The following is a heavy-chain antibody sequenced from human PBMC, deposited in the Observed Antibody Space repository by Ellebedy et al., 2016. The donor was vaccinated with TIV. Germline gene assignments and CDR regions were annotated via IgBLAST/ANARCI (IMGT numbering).Heavy chain of an antibody. V-gene: IGHV3-7*03. CDR1: GFTFSSYW. CDR3: ARLQMTTTFNWFDP. CDR2: IKQGGSEK. D-gene: IGHD4-17*01. J-gene: IGHJ5*02. Sequence: GGSLRLXCAASGFTFSSYWMSWVRQAPGKGLEWVANIKQGGSEKYYVDSVKGRFTISRDNAKNSLYLQMNSLRAEDTAVYYCARLQMTTTFNWFDPWGQGTLVTVSS.